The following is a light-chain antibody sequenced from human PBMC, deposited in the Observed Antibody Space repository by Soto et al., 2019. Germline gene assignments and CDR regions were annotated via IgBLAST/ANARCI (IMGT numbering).Light chain of an antibody. CDR2: GNS. V-gene: IGLV1-40*01. CDR1: SSNIGAGYD. CDR3: HSYDSSRSGSGV. Sequence: QSVLTQPPSVSGAPGQRVTISCTGSSSNIGAGYDVHWYQQLPGTAPKLLIYGNSNRPSGVPDRFSGSKSGTSASLAITGLRAEDEADYYCHSYDSSRSGSGVFGGGTKLTVL. J-gene: IGLJ2*01.